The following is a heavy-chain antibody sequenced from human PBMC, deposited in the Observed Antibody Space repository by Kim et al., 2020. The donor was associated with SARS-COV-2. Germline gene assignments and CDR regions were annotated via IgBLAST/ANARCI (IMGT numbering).Heavy chain of an antibody. CDR1: GYSISSGYY. Sequence: SETLSLTCTVSGYSISSGYYWGWIRQPPGKGLEWIGSIYHSGSTYYNPSLKSRVTISVDTSKNQFSLKLSSVTAADTAVYYCARAGSSWYHYWFDPWGQG. CDR3: ARAGSSWYHYWFDP. D-gene: IGHD6-13*01. V-gene: IGHV4-38-2*02. CDR2: IYHSGST. J-gene: IGHJ5*02.